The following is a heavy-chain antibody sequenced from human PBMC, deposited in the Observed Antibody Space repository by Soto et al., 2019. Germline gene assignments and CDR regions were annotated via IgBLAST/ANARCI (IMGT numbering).Heavy chain of an antibody. CDR2: IIPIFGTA. CDR3: AYNGNYVSPDYYYYGMDV. D-gene: IGHD4-17*01. V-gene: IGHV1-69*01. Sequence: QVQLVQSGAEVKKPGASVKVSCKASGYTFTSYYMHWVRQAPGQGLEWMGGIIPIFGTANYAQKFQGRVTITADESTSTAYMELSSLRSEDTAVYYCAYNGNYVSPDYYYYGMDVWGQGTTVTVSS. J-gene: IGHJ6*02. CDR1: GYTFTSYY.